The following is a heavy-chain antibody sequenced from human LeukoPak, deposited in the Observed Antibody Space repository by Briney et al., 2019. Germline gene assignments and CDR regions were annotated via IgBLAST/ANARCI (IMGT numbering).Heavy chain of an antibody. CDR2: IIPIFGTA. J-gene: IGHJ4*02. CDR3: ARDRDVELQRVGYFDY. Sequence: GASVNVSCKASVCTFISYAICWVRQAPAQGLEWMGGIIPIFGTANYVQKFQGRLTITADKSTSTAYMELRSLRSDDTAVYYCARDRDVELQRVGYFDYWGQGTLVTVSS. CDR1: VCTFISYA. D-gene: IGHD6-13*01. V-gene: IGHV1-69*06.